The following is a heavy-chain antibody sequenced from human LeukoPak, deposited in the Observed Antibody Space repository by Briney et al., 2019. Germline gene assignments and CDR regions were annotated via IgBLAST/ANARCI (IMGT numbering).Heavy chain of an antibody. Sequence: SETLSLTCTVSGGSISSSSYYWGWIRQPPGKGLEWIGSIYYSGSTYYNPSLKSRVTISVDTSKNQFSLKLSSVTAADTAVYYCARAPIGPLTYYFDYWGQGTLVTVSS. V-gene: IGHV4-39*07. J-gene: IGHJ4*02. CDR3: ARAPIGPLTYYFDY. CDR1: GGSISSSSYY. CDR2: IYYSGST. D-gene: IGHD2/OR15-2a*01.